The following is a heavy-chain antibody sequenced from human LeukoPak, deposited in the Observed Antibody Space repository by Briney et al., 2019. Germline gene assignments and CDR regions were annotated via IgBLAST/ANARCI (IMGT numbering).Heavy chain of an antibody. D-gene: IGHD6-6*01. Sequence: PSETLSLTCTVSGGSISSYYWSWIRQPAGKGLEWIGRIYTSGSTNYNPSLKSRVTMSVDTSKNQFSLKLSSVTAADTAVYYCGSSYSSSSGLVFDYWGQGTLVTVSS. J-gene: IGHJ4*02. CDR1: GGSISSYY. V-gene: IGHV4-4*07. CDR3: GSSYSSSSGLVFDY. CDR2: IYTSGST.